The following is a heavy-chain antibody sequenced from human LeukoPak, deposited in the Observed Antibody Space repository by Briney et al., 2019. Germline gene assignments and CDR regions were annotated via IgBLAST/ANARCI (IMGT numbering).Heavy chain of an antibody. CDR1: GYTFTGYY. D-gene: IGHD3-22*01. J-gene: IGHJ3*02. Sequence: ASVKVSCKASGYTFTGYYMHWVRQAPGQGLEWMGWINPNSGGTNYAQKFQGRVTVTRDTSISTAYMELSRLRSDDTAVYYCARVLDDSGGYYFVLGAFDIWGLGTMVTVSS. V-gene: IGHV1-2*02. CDR2: INPNSGGT. CDR3: ARVLDDSGGYYFVLGAFDI.